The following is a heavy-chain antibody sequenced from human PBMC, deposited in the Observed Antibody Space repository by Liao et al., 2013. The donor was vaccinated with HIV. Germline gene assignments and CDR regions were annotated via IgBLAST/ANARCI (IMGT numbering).Heavy chain of an antibody. J-gene: IGHJ6*03. CDR3: ARRGRYYYYMDV. Sequence: QLQLQESGPGLVKPSETLSLTCTVSGGSISSSSYYWGWIRQPPGKGLEWIGNIFYSGSTHYNPSLKSRVTMSVDTSKNQFSLKLTSVTAADTAVYFXARRGRYYYYMDVWGQRDHGHRLL. CDR2: IFYSGST. CDR1: GGSISSSSYY. V-gene: IGHV4-39*07.